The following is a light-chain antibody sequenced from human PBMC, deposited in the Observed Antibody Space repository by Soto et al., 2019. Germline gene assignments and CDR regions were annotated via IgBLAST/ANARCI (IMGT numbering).Light chain of an antibody. J-gene: IGKJ1*01. V-gene: IGKV1-39*01. CDR3: QQSYITPLT. CDR2: SAS. CDR1: QSITSY. Sequence: DIQMTQSPSSLSASVGDRVTITCRASQSITSYLNWYQQKPGKAPNLLIYSASSLESGVPSRFSGSGSGTDFTLTISSLQPEDFATYYCQQSYITPLTFGQGTKV.